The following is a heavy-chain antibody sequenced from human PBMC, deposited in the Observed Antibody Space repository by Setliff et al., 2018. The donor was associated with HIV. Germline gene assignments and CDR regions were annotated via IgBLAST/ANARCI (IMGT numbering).Heavy chain of an antibody. CDR2: INPNSSDT. CDR3: ARRVPPIPSGDLDY. CDR1: GYTFTGYY. J-gene: IGHJ4*02. V-gene: IGHV1-2*02. D-gene: IGHD4-17*01. Sequence: WASVKVSCKASGYTFTGYYMHWVRQAPGQGLEWMGWINPNSSDTNYAQKFQGRVTMTRDTSISTAYMDLSRLRSDDTAVYYCARRVPPIPSGDLDYWGQGTLVTVSS.